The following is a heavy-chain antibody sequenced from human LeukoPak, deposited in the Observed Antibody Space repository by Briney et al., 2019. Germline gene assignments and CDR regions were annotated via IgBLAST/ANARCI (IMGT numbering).Heavy chain of an antibody. CDR3: ATGRRGVIDY. V-gene: IGHV4-34*01. CDR2: LNHTDRN. D-gene: IGHD1-26*01. CDR1: GGSFSGYY. J-gene: IGHJ4*02. Sequence: PSQTLSLNCAVYGGSFSGYYWSWIRQPPAKGLQWIGELNHTDRNNYNPSLKSRVTLSVDTAQNQFSLKMRPVPAADTAVYYCATGRRGVIDYWGQGTLVTVSS.